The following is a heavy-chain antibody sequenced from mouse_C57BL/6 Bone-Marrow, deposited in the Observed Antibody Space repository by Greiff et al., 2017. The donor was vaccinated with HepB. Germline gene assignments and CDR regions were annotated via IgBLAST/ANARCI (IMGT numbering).Heavy chain of an antibody. CDR2: IDPSDSYT. D-gene: IGHD1-1*01. V-gene: IGHV1-59*01. J-gene: IGHJ4*01. CDR1: GYTFTSYW. Sequence: VQLQQPGAELVRPGTSVKLSCKASGYTFTSYWMHWVKQRPGQGLEWIGVIDPSDSYTNYNQKFKGKATLTVDTSSSTAYMQLSSLTSEDSAVYYCARESYYYGSSYDAMDYWGQGTSVTVSS. CDR3: ARESYYYGSSYDAMDY.